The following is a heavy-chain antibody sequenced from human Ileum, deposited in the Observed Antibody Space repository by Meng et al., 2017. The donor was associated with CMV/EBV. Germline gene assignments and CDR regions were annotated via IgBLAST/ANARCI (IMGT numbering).Heavy chain of an antibody. CDR2: INPNSGGT. Sequence: ASVKVSCKASGYTFTGYYMHWVRQAPGQGLEWMGWINPNSGGTNYAQKFQGRVTMTRDTSISTAYMELSRLRSDDTAVYYCARVEIVVVPAEGEYYFDYWGQGTLVTVSS. V-gene: IGHV1-2*02. CDR3: ARVEIVVVPAEGEYYFDY. J-gene: IGHJ4*02. D-gene: IGHD2-2*01. CDR1: GYTFTGYY.